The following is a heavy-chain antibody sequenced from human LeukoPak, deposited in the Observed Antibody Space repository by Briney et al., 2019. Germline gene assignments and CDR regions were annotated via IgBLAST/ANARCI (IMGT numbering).Heavy chain of an antibody. CDR2: ITGGGDDT. J-gene: IGHJ4*02. CDR1: RFTFSKYA. CDR3: AKGSSSSRPYHFDY. V-gene: IGHV3-23*01. D-gene: IGHD6-6*01. Sequence: GGSLRLSCVVSRFTFSKYAMSWVRQAPGMGLEWISAITGGGDDTYYADSVKGRFTISRDNSRNSLYLQMNSLRVEDTAVYYCAKGSSSSRPYHFDYWGQGALVTVSS.